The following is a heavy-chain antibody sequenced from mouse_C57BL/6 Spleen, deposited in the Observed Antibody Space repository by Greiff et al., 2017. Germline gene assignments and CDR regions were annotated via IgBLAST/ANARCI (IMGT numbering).Heavy chain of an antibody. CDR3: ARHYYGMDY. CDR1: GFTFSDYY. CDR2: ISNGGGST. J-gene: IGHJ4*01. Sequence: EVQRVESGGGLVQPGGSLKLSCAASGFTFSDYYMYWVRQTPEKRLEWVAYISNGGGSTYYPDTVKGRFTISRDNAKNTLYLQMSRLKSEDTAMYYCARHYYGMDYWGQGTSVTVSS. V-gene: IGHV5-12*01.